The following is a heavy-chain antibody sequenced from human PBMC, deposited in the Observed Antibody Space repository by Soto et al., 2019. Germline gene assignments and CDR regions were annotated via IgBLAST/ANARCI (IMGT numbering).Heavy chain of an antibody. CDR1: GGSFSGYY. J-gene: IGHJ4*02. D-gene: IGHD6-19*01. CDR2: INHSGST. V-gene: IGHV4-34*01. Sequence: ETLSLTCAVYGGSFSGYYWSWIRQPPGKGLEWIGEINHSGSTNYNPSLKSRVTISVDTSKNQFSLKLSSVTAADTAVYYCARAPMGSGWYVYWGQGTLVTVSS. CDR3: ARAPMGSGWYVY.